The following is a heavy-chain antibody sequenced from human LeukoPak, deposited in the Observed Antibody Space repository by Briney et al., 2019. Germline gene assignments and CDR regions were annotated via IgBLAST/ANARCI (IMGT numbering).Heavy chain of an antibody. V-gene: IGHV3-23*01. Sequence: PGGSLRLSCAASGFTFSSYAMSWVRQAPGKGLEWVSAISGSGGSTYYADSVKGRFTISRDNSKNTLYLQMNSLRAEDTAVYYCAKDPPFITMVRGVIPWYFDYWGQGTLVTVSS. CDR2: ISGSGGST. CDR1: GFTFSSYA. J-gene: IGHJ4*02. D-gene: IGHD3-10*01. CDR3: AKDPPFITMVRGVIPWYFDY.